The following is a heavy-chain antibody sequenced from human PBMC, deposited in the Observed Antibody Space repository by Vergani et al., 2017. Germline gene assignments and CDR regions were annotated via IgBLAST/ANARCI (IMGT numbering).Heavy chain of an antibody. Sequence: QVQLVQSGAEVKKPGASVKVSCKASGYTFTGYYMHWVRQAPGQGLEWMGWINPNSGGTNYAQNFQGRVTMTRDTSISTAYMELRRLRSDDTAVYYCAIAMFPHSDYSSSSGDGFDIWGQGTMVTVSS. V-gene: IGHV1-2*02. J-gene: IGHJ3*02. CDR2: INPNSGGT. D-gene: IGHD6-6*01. CDR1: GYTFTGYY. CDR3: AIAMFPHSDYSSSSGDGFDI.